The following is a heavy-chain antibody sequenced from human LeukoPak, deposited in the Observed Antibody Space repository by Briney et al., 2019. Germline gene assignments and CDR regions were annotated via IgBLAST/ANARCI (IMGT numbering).Heavy chain of an antibody. D-gene: IGHD6-13*01. CDR1: GFTFSNFG. CDR3: ANRIAAAGTVY. Sequence: GGSLRLSCAASGFTFSNFGMHWVRQAPGKGLEWVSAISGSGGSTYYADSVKGRFTISRDNSKNTLYLQMNSLRAEDTAVYYCANRIAAAGTVYWGQGTLVTVSS. J-gene: IGHJ4*02. CDR2: ISGSGGST. V-gene: IGHV3-23*01.